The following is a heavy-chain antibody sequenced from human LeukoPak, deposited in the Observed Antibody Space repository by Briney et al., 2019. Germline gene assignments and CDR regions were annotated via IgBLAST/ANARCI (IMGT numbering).Heavy chain of an antibody. J-gene: IGHJ4*02. CDR2: ISAYIGNT. CDR1: GYTFTTYG. V-gene: IGHV1-18*01. D-gene: IGHD2-15*01. Sequence: GASVSVSSTPSGYTFTTYGISCVPRAPRQGLEWMGWISAYIGNTKYAQKLQGRVTMTTVTSTSTAYMELRSLRSDDTAVYYFARDIVVVVAARSGVISSRFDCWGQGTLVTVSS. CDR3: ARDIVVVVAARSGVISSRFDC.